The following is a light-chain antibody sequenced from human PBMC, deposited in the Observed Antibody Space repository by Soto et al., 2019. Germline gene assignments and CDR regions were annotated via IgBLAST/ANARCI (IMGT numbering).Light chain of an antibody. J-gene: IGKJ2*01. V-gene: IGKV3-20*01. CDR3: QQYGSSPRT. Sequence: EIVLTQSPGTLSLSPGERATLSCRASQSVSSSYLAWYQQKPGQAPRLHIYGASIRATGIPDRFSGSGSGTDFTLTISRLEPEDFAVYYCQQYGSSPRTFGQGTKLEIK. CDR1: QSVSSSY. CDR2: GAS.